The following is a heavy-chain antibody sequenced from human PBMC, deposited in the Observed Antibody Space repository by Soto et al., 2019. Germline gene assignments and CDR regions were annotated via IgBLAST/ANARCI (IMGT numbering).Heavy chain of an antibody. CDR2: IIPLFGTA. Sequence: QVQLVQSGAEVKKPGSSVKVSCKASGGTFSSYAISWVRQAPGRGLAWMGGIIPLFGTANYAQKFQGRVTITADESTSTAYMELSSLRSEDTAVYYCARETIPGNGYYGIDVWGQGTTVTVSS. V-gene: IGHV1-69*01. D-gene: IGHD3-9*01. J-gene: IGHJ6*02. CDR1: GGTFSSYA. CDR3: ARETIPGNGYYGIDV.